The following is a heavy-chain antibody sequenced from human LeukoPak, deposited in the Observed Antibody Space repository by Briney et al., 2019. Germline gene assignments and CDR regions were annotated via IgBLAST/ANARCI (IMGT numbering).Heavy chain of an antibody. D-gene: IGHD1-26*01. CDR1: GGSVSSYY. CDR3: ARVRLSGTYLDAFDI. Sequence: PSETLSLTCTVSGGSVSSYYWGWIRQPPGKGLEWIGYIYYSGSTNYNPSLKSRVTISVDTSKNQFSLKLNSITTADTAVYYCARVRLSGTYLDAFDIWGQGTMVTVSS. CDR2: IYYSGST. V-gene: IGHV4-59*02. J-gene: IGHJ3*02.